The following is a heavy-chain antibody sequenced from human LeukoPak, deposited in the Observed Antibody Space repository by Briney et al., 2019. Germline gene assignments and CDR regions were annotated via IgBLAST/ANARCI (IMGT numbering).Heavy chain of an antibody. CDR2: ISSSGSTI. Sequence: AGGSLRLSCAASGFTFSSYEMNWVRQAPGKGLEWVSYISSSGSTIYYADSVKGRFTISRDNAKNSLFLQMNSLRAEDTAVYYCAREYYYYGSGSNYKGEDYWGQGTLVTVSS. V-gene: IGHV3-48*03. J-gene: IGHJ4*02. D-gene: IGHD3-10*01. CDR1: GFTFSSYE. CDR3: AREYYYYGSGSNYKGEDY.